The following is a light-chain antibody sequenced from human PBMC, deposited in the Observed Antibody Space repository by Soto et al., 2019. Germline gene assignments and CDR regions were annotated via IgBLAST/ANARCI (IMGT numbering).Light chain of an antibody. Sequence: QSALTQPASVSGSPGQSITISCTGTSSDVGSYNYVSWYQQHPGEAPKVMIYDVSSRPSGVSTRFSGSKSGNTASLTISGLQAEDEAQYYCSSRTSATTVVSGGGTKLTVL. CDR3: SSRTSATTVV. CDR2: DVS. J-gene: IGLJ3*02. CDR1: SSDVGSYNY. V-gene: IGLV2-14*03.